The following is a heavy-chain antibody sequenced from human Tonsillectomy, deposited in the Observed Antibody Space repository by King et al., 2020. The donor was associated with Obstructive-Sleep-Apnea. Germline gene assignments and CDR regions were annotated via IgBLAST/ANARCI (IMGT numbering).Heavy chain of an antibody. CDR3: ARDTSGHYQAFDY. V-gene: IGHV4-59*12. Sequence: LQLQESGPGLVKPSETLSLTCTVSGGSISGYYWSWVRQPPGKGLEWIGYIYYSGSTNYNPSLKSRVTISVDTSKNQFSLNLSCVTAADTAVYYCARDTSGHYQAFDYWGQGTLVTVSS. CDR1: GGSISGYY. D-gene: IGHD3-22*01. CDR2: IYYSGST. J-gene: IGHJ4*02.